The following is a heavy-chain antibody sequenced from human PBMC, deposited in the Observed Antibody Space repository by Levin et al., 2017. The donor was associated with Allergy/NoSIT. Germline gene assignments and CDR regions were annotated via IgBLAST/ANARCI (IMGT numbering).Heavy chain of an antibody. CDR2: VIPINGVA. J-gene: IGHJ4*02. V-gene: IGHV1-69*02. CDR3: ARVRDN. Sequence: SVKVSCKASAGTFSSYTFSWVRQAPGQGLEWMGRVIPINGVANYAQRFRGRVTITADRSTSTVYMELRSLRSEDTAVYYCARVRDNWGQGTLVTVSS. CDR1: AGTFSSYT.